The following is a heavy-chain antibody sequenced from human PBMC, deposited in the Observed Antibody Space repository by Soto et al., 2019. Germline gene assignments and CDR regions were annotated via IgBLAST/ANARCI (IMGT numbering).Heavy chain of an antibody. CDR3: AAWGAMTRTYYMDV. J-gene: IGHJ6*03. CDR1: SGSISSSNW. CDR2: IYHSGST. Sequence: SETLSLTCAVSSGSISSSNWWSWVRQPPGKGLEWIGEIYHSGSTNYNPSLKSRVTISVDKSKNQFSLKLSSVTAADTAVYYCAAWGAMTRTYYMDVWGKGTTVTVSS. V-gene: IGHV4-4*02. D-gene: IGHD3-16*01.